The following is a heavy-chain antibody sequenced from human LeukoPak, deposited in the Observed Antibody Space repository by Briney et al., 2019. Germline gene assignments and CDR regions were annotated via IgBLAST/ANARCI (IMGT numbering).Heavy chain of an antibody. CDR3: ATLLCSSTTCYFAY. CDR1: GVSISSTTR. Sequence: PSETLSLTCAASGVSISSTTRCSWVRQPPGRGLGGTGESYHSGSTNYTPSLKSRVTISVDKSKNKFSLKLSSVTAEDTAVYYCATLLCSSTTCYFAYWGQGTLVTVSS. V-gene: IGHV4-4*02. CDR2: SYHSGST. D-gene: IGHD2-2*01. J-gene: IGHJ4*02.